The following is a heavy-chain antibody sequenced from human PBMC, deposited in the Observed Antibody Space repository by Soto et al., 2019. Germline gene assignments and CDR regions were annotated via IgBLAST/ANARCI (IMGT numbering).Heavy chain of an antibody. Sequence: GASVKVSCKASGYTLTSYGISWVRQAPGQGLEWMGWISAYNGNTNYAQKLQGRVTMTTDTSTSTAYMELRSLRSDDTAVYYCARMTIFGVVNNWFDPWGQGTLVTVSS. CDR2: ISAYNGNT. J-gene: IGHJ5*02. V-gene: IGHV1-18*01. CDR1: GYTLTSYG. D-gene: IGHD3-3*01. CDR3: ARMTIFGVVNNWFDP.